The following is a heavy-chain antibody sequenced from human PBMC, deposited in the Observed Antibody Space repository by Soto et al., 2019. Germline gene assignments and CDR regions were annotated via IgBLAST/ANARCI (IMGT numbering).Heavy chain of an antibody. CDR1: GVTFSSYA. D-gene: IGHD3-16*01. CDR2: IIPIFGTA. J-gene: IGHJ6*02. Sequence: QVQLVQSGAEVKKPGSSVKVSCKASGVTFSSYAISWVRQAPGQGLEWMGGIIPIFGTANYAQKFQGRVTITADESTSTAYMELSSLRSEDTAVYYCARRLRFGDYYYYGMDVWGQGTTVTVSS. CDR3: ARRLRFGDYYYYGMDV. V-gene: IGHV1-69*01.